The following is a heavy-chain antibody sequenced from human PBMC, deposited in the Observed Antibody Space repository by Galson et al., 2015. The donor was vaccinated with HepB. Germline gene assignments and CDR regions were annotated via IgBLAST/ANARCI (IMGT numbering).Heavy chain of an antibody. J-gene: IGHJ3*02. V-gene: IGHV3-30-3*01. CDR3: AREKGLGDGYNIEAFDI. CDR2: ISYDGSNI. D-gene: IGHD5-24*01. Sequence: SLRLSCAASGSTFSNYAMHWVRQAPGTGLEWVAIISYDGSNIQYADSARGRFTISRDNSKNTLYLQMHSLTAEDTAVYFCAREKGLGDGYNIEAFDIWGQWTMVTVSS. CDR1: GSTFSNYA.